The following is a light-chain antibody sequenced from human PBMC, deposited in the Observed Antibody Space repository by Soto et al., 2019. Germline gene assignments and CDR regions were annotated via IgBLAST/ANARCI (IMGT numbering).Light chain of an antibody. CDR3: QQYGSSPPT. J-gene: IGKJ1*01. CDR2: GAS. V-gene: IGKV3-20*01. CDR1: QSVSSSY. Sequence: IMLTQSPGNLSLSPGERATLSCRASQSVSSSYLAWYQQKPGQAPRLLIYGASSRATGIPDRFSGSGSGTDFTLTISRLEPEDFAVYYCQQYGSSPPTFGQGTKVDIK.